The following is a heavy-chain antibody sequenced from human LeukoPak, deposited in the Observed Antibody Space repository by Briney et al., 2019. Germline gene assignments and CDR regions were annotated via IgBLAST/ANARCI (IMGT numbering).Heavy chain of an antibody. CDR1: GFTFSTYS. D-gene: IGHD5-12*01. V-gene: IGHV3-21*01. Sequence: GGSLRLSCAASGFTFSTYSMNWVRQAPGKGLEWVSSISSTSRYIYYADSVKGRFTISRDSAKNSLYLQMHSLTAEDTAVYYCARGRDIVVTDYYLDSWGQGTLVTVSS. J-gene: IGHJ4*02. CDR3: ARGRDIVVTDYYLDS. CDR2: ISSTSRYI.